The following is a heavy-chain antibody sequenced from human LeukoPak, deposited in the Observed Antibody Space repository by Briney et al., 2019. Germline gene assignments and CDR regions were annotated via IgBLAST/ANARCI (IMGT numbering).Heavy chain of an antibody. CDR1: GGSISISNFY. CDR3: ARGPYYYGSGSSYIHDY. V-gene: IGHV4-39*01. CDR2: IYYSGST. J-gene: IGHJ4*02. D-gene: IGHD3-10*01. Sequence: SETLSLTCAASGGSISISNFYWGWIRQPPGKGLEWIGTIYYSGSTYYNPSLKTRVTMSVDTSKNQFSLKLTSVTAADTAVYYCARGPYYYGSGSSYIHDYWGQGTLVTVSS.